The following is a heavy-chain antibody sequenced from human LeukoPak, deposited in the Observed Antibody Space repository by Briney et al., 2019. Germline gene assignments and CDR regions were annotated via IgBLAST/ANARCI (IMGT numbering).Heavy chain of an antibody. CDR1: GFTFSGSA. Sequence: PGGSLRLSCAASGFTFSGSAIHWVRQASGKGLEGVGRIRSKTNTYATAYAASLKGRFTISRDDSKNTAYLQMNSLQTDDTAVYYCALPRGELLGFVDYWGQGTLVTVSS. J-gene: IGHJ4*02. CDR2: IRSKTNTYAT. CDR3: ALPRGELLGFVDY. V-gene: IGHV3-73*01. D-gene: IGHD1-26*01.